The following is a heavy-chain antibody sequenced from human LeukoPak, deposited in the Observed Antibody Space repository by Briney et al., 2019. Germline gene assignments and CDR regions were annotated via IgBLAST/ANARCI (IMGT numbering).Heavy chain of an antibody. CDR3: ARETVYYYDSSGYYYDVSFDY. D-gene: IGHD3-22*01. Sequence: GGSLRLSCAASGFTFSSYSMNWVCPAPGKGLEWVSSISISRSYIYYADSVKGRFTISRDNAKNSLYLQMNSLRAEDTAVYYCARETVYYYDSSGYYYDVSFDYWGQGTLVTVSS. V-gene: IGHV3-21*01. CDR2: ISISRSYI. J-gene: IGHJ4*02. CDR1: GFTFSSYS.